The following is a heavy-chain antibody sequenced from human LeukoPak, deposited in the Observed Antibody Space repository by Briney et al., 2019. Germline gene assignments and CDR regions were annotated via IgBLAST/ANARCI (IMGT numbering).Heavy chain of an antibody. V-gene: IGHV4-59*01. CDR2: IYCSGST. CDR1: GGSISSYY. J-gene: IGHJ6*02. CDR3: ARVVANGYYYYYGMDV. D-gene: IGHD1-1*01. Sequence: PSETLSLTCTVSGGSISSYYWSWIRQPPGKGLEWIGYIYCSGSTNYNPSLKSRVTISVDTSKNQFSLKLSSVTAADTAVYYCARVVANGYYYYYGMDVWGQGTTVTVSS.